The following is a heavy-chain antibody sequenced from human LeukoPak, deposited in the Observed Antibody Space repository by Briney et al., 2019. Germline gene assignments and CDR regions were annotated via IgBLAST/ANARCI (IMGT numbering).Heavy chain of an antibody. CDR1: GFTFSSYA. Sequence: PGGSLRLSCAASGFTFSSYAMHWVRQAPGKGLKWVAVISYDGSNKYYADSVKGRFTISRDNSRNTLYLQMNSLRAEDTAVYYCARDHGSYYYFDYWGQGTLVTVSS. CDR3: ARDHGSYYYFDY. D-gene: IGHD1-26*01. CDR2: ISYDGSNK. J-gene: IGHJ4*02. V-gene: IGHV3-30-3*01.